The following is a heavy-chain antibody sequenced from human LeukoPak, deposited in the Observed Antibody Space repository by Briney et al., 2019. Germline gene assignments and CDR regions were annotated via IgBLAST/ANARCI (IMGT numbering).Heavy chain of an antibody. Sequence: ASVKVSCKASGYTFTSYAMHWVRQAPGQRLEWMGWINAGNGNTNYAQKLQGRVTMTTDTSTSTAYMELRSLRSDDTAVYYCARERGSYYYDSSGYQTAGDYWGQGTLVTVSS. D-gene: IGHD3-22*01. CDR2: INAGNGNT. CDR1: GYTFTSYA. J-gene: IGHJ4*02. V-gene: IGHV1-3*01. CDR3: ARERGSYYYDSSGYQTAGDY.